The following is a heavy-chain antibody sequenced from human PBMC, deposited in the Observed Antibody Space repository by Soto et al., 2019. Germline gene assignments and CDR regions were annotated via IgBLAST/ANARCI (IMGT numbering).Heavy chain of an antibody. Sequence: PGGSLRLSCAASGFTFSSYWMSWVRQAPGKGLEWVANIKQDGSEKYYVDSVKGRFTISRDNAKNSLYLQMNSLRAEDTAVYYCARTDKVRFLEWLSRYYGMDVWGQRTTVTVSS. J-gene: IGHJ6*02. V-gene: IGHV3-7*01. D-gene: IGHD3-3*01. CDR3: ARTDKVRFLEWLSRYYGMDV. CDR2: IKQDGSEK. CDR1: GFTFSSYW.